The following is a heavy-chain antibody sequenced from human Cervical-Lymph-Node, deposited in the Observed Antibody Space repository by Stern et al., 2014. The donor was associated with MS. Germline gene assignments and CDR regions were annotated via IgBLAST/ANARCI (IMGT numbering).Heavy chain of an antibody. CDR1: GGSISSGGYS. J-gene: IGHJ3*02. Sequence: QLQLQESGPGLVKPSQTLSLTCTVSGGSISSGGYSWNWIRQHPGKGLEWIVYSYYSGTTYYNPSLKSRFTISVDTSKNQFSRKLSSVTAADTAVYYCARAKDDYGDYDAFDIWGQGTMVTVSS. CDR3: ARAKDDYGDYDAFDI. CDR2: SYYSGTT. V-gene: IGHV4-31*03. D-gene: IGHD4-17*01.